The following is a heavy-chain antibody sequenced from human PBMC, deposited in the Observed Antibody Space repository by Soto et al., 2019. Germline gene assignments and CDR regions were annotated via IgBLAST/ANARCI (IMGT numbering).Heavy chain of an antibody. J-gene: IGHJ4*02. Sequence: GGSLRLSCSASGFTFSSYAMHWVRQAPGKGLEYVSAISSNGGSTYYADSVKGRFTISRDNSKNTLYLQMSSLRAEDTAVYYCVRGAGNYLGYYFDYWGQGTLVTVSS. CDR2: ISSNGGST. V-gene: IGHV3-64D*06. D-gene: IGHD1-7*01. CDR3: VRGAGNYLGYYFDY. CDR1: GFTFSSYA.